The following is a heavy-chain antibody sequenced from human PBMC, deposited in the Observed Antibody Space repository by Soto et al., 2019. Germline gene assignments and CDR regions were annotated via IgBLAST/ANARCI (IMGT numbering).Heavy chain of an antibody. V-gene: IGHV3-21*01. CDR2: ISGSSSYI. CDR3: AREATVVTPVWFDP. D-gene: IGHD4-17*01. Sequence: GGSLRLSCAASGFTFSSYAMSWVRQAPGKGLEWVSAISGSSSYIYYADSVKGRFTISRDNAKNSLYLQMNSLRAEDTAVYYCAREATVVTPVWFDPWGQGTLVTVSS. J-gene: IGHJ5*02. CDR1: GFTFSSYA.